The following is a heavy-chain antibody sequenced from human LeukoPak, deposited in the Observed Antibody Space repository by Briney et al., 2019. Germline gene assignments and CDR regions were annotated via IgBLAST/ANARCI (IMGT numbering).Heavy chain of an antibody. CDR1: GGTFSSYA. D-gene: IGHD4-17*01. Sequence: SVKVSCKASGGTFSSYAISWVRQAPGQGLEWMGRIIPILGIANYAQKFQGRVTITADKSTSTAYMELSSLRSEDTAVYYCARGWAPYGDYGISAFDIWGQGTMVTVSS. CDR3: ARGWAPYGDYGISAFDI. CDR2: IIPILGIA. V-gene: IGHV1-69*04. J-gene: IGHJ3*02.